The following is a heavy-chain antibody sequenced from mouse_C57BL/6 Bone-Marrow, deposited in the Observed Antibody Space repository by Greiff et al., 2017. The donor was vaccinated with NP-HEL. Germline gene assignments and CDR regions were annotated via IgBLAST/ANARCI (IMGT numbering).Heavy chain of an antibody. Sequence: QVQLQQSGPGLVQPSQSLSITCTVSGFSLTSYGVHWVRQSPGKGLEWLGVIWRGGSTDYNAAFMSRLSITTDNSKSQVFFKMNSLQADDTAIYYCAPRITTVVADYWGQGTTLTVSS. CDR1: GFSLTSYG. D-gene: IGHD1-1*01. J-gene: IGHJ2*01. CDR3: APRITTVVADY. V-gene: IGHV2-5*01. CDR2: IWRGGST.